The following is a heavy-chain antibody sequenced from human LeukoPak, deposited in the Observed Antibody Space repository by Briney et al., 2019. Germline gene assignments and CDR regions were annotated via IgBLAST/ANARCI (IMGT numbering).Heavy chain of an antibody. CDR3: ARDHTPFRGEMATAFFDY. J-gene: IGHJ4*02. V-gene: IGHV1-18*01. Sequence: ASVKVSCKASGYTFTSYGFSWMRQAPGQGLEWMGWISTHDGKTKYAQNLQDRVSMTTDTSTSTVYMELRSLRSDDTAVYYCARDHTPFRGEMATAFFDYWGQGTLVTVSS. CDR2: ISTHDGKT. D-gene: IGHD5-24*01. CDR1: GYTFTSYG.